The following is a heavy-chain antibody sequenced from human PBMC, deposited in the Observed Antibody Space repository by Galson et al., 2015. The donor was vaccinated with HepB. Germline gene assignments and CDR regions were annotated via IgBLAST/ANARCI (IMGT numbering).Heavy chain of an antibody. CDR1: GFTFSDYY. V-gene: IGHV3-11*05. CDR2: ISSSSSYT. J-gene: IGHJ4*02. D-gene: IGHD4-17*01. CDR3: ARAGGDYGDYVVHY. Sequence: SLRLSCAASGFTFSDYYMSWIRQAPGKGLEWVSYISSSSSYTNYADSVKGRFTISRDNAKNSLYLQMNSLRAEDTAVYYCARAGGDYGDYVVHYWGQGTLVTVSS.